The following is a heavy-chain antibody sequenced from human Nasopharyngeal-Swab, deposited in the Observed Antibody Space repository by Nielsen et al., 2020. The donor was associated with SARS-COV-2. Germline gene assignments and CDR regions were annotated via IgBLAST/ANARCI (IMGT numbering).Heavy chain of an antibody. J-gene: IGHJ6*02. Sequence: GGSLRLSCAASGFTFNNYNFNWVHQAPGTGLEWVSSISSSSSYIYYADSVKGRFTISRDNAKNSLYLQMNSLRAEDTAVYYCARDGLDYDFWSAYFMDVWGQGTTVTVSS. CDR2: ISSSSSYI. D-gene: IGHD3-3*01. CDR3: ARDGLDYDFWSAYFMDV. CDR1: GFTFNNYN. V-gene: IGHV3-21*01.